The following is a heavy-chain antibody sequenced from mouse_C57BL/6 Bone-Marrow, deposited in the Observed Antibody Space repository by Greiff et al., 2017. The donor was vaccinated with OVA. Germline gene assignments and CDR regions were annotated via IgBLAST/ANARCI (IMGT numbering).Heavy chain of an antibody. CDR3: AGGGNLDY. D-gene: IGHD2-1*01. CDR2: IWSGGST. J-gene: IGHJ2*01. Sequence: VQLQQSGPGLVQPSQCLSITCTVSGFSFTSYGVHWVRQSPGQGLEWLGVIWSGGSTDYNAAFVTRLSISKDKSKSQVFFKMNGLQADDTAIYYCAGGGNLDYWGQGTTLTVSS. V-gene: IGHV2-2*01. CDR1: GFSFTSYG.